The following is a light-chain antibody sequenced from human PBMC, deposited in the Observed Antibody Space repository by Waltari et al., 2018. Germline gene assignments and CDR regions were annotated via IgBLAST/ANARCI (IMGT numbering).Light chain of an antibody. CDR1: QSINSY. J-gene: IGKJ3*01. V-gene: IGKV1-39*01. CDR2: TEC. Sequence: DLQMTPSPSSLSASVGDGVTIPCRASQSINSYLNWYQQKPGKAPKLLIYTECSLQSGVPSRFSGSGSGTDFTLTISSLQPEDFATYYCQQSFSTPLSTFGPGTKVDIK. CDR3: QQSFSTPLST.